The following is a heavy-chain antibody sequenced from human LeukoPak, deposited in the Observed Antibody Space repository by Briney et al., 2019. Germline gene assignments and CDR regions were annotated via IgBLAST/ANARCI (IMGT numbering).Heavy chain of an antibody. J-gene: IGHJ4*02. CDR1: GFTFSSYA. CDR3: AAPMFYYYSRWFDY. CDR2: ISGSGGST. V-gene: IGHV3-23*01. Sequence: PGGSLRLSCAASGFTFSSYAMSWVRQAPGKGLEWVSAISGSGGSTYYADSVKGRFTISRDNSKNTLYLQMNSLRAEDTAVYYCAAPMFYYYSRWFDYWGQGTLVTVSS. D-gene: IGHD3-22*01.